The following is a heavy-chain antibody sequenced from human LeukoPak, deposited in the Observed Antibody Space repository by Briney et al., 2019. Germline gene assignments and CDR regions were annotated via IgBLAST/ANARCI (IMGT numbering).Heavy chain of an antibody. D-gene: IGHD1-20*01. Sequence: SETLSLTCAVYGGSFSGYYWSWIRQPPGKGLERIGEINHSGSTNYNPSFKSRVTISVDTSKNQFSLKLSSVTAADTAVYYCARGRGNWNPNWFYPWGQGTLETVSS. CDR2: INHSGST. CDR3: ARGRGNWNPNWFYP. V-gene: IGHV4-34*01. J-gene: IGHJ5*02. CDR1: GGSFSGYY.